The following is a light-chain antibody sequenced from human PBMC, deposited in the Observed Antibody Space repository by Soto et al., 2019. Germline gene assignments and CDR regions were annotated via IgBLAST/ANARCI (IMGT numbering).Light chain of an antibody. CDR3: CSYAGSYTFV. V-gene: IGLV2-11*01. J-gene: IGLJ1*01. CDR2: DVS. CDR1: SSDVGAYNY. Sequence: QSALTQPRSVSGSPGQSVTISCTGTSSDVGAYNYVSWYQQHADKAPKLMVYDVSHRPSGVPDRFSGSKSGNTASLTISGLQAEDEADYYCCSYAGSYTFVFGTGNKLTVL.